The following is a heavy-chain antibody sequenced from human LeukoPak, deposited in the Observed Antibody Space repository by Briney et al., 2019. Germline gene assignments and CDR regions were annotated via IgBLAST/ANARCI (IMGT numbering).Heavy chain of an antibody. V-gene: IGHV3-72*01. J-gene: IGHJ4*02. CDR3: VRGPRGFDY. CDR2: TRNKANSYTT. Sequence: PGGSLRLSCAASGFTFSDHNMDWVRQAPGEGLEWVGRTRNKANSYTTEYAASVKGRFIISRDDSKNSLYLQMNSPKPEDTAVYYCVRGPRGFDYWGQGILVTVSS. CDR1: GFTFSDHN.